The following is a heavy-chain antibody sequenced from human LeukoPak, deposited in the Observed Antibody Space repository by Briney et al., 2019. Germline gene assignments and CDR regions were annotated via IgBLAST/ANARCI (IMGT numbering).Heavy chain of an antibody. V-gene: IGHV3-7*03. J-gene: IGHJ4*02. CDR3: VSRRCSISACYAASLNCFDY. CDR2: IKQDGSEK. Sequence: GGSLRLSCEVSGLTVSMYWLTWVRQAPGKGLEWVANIKQDGSEKNYVESVKGRFTISRDNAKNSLYLQMNSLRDEDTVVYHCVSRRCSISACYAASLNCFDYWGQGTRVTVSS. CDR1: GLTVSMYW. D-gene: IGHD2-2*01.